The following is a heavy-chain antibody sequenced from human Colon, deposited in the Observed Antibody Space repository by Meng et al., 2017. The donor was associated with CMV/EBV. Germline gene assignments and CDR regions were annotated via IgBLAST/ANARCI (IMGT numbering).Heavy chain of an antibody. CDR3: ARTPSEGSSWYHYYYYYGMDI. D-gene: IGHD6-13*01. J-gene: IGHJ6*02. CDR2: IYSGGST. CDR1: GFTVSSNY. V-gene: IGHV3-53*01. Sequence: LSLTCAASGFTVSSNYMSWVRQAPGKGLEWVSVIYSGGSTYYADSVKGRFTISRDNSKNTLYLQMNSLRAEDTAVYYCARTPSEGSSWYHYYYYYGMDIWGQGTTVTVSS.